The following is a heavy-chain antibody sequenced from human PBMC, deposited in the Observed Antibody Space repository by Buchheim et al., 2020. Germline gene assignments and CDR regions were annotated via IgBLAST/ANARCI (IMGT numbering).Heavy chain of an antibody. D-gene: IGHD4-17*01. CDR2: IRYDGSNK. CDR1: GFTFSSYG. V-gene: IGHV3-30*02. CDR3: AKESIPYGDYVESFFDY. J-gene: IGHJ4*02. Sequence: QVQLVESGGGVVQPGRSLRLSCAASGFTFSSYGMHWVRQAPGKGLEWVAFIRYDGSNKYYADSVKGGFTISRDNSKNRLYLQMNSLRAEDTAVYYCAKESIPYGDYVESFFDYWGQGTL.